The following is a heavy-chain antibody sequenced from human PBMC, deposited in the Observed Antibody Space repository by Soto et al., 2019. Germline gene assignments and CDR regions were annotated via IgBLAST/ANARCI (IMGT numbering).Heavy chain of an antibody. CDR2: INPSGGST. D-gene: IGHD5-18*01. Sequence: QVQLVQSGAEVKKPGASVKVSCKASGYTFTSYYMHWVRQAPGQGPEWMGIINPSGGSTSYGQKFKGRVTMSRDTSPSTVSIELSSLRSEDTALYYCASVYPIDTRYSYVGNNCFAPWGQGTLVTVSS. CDR1: GYTFTSYY. J-gene: IGHJ5*02. CDR3: ASVYPIDTRYSYVGNNCFAP. V-gene: IGHV1-46*03.